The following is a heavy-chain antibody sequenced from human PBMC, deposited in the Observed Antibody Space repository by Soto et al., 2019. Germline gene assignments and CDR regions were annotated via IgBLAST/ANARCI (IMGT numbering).Heavy chain of an antibody. CDR3: ARHSYGRIYWYFDL. V-gene: IGHV4-39*01. Sequence: SETLSLTWSVSGGSINSNNYFWSCIRQQPERGLQWIGYVSYSGSTRYNPSLKSRVTISVDTSKNQFSLKLSSVTAADTAVYYCARHSYGRIYWYFDLWGRGTLVTVSS. CDR1: GGSINSNNYF. J-gene: IGHJ2*01. CDR2: VSYSGST. D-gene: IGHD5-18*01.